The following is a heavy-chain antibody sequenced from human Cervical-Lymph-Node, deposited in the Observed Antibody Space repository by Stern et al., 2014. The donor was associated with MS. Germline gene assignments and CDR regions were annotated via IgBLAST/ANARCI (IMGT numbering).Heavy chain of an antibody. CDR2: IKRDGSET. D-gene: IGHD6-19*01. CDR1: GSTFSTSW. Sequence: VQLVESGGGLVQPGGSQRLSCVASGSTFSTSWMSWVRQAPGQGLEWVANIKRDGSETYYLDSVKGRVTISRDNAKSSLYLEMNSLRAEDTAVYYCTRFLQSGWSDLFDSWGRGTLVTVSS. J-gene: IGHJ5*01. CDR3: TRFLQSGWSDLFDS. V-gene: IGHV3-7*01.